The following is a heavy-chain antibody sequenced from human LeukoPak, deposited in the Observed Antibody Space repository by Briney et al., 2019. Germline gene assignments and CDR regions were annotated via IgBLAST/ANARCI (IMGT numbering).Heavy chain of an antibody. J-gene: IGHJ4*02. CDR2: IYTSGST. V-gene: IGHV4-4*07. D-gene: IGHD3-10*01. Sequence: PSETLFLTCTVSGGSISSYYWSWIRQPAGKGLEWIGRIYTSGSTNYNPSLKSRVTMSVDTSKNQFSLKLSSVTAADTAVYYCARGGELEWGTYYYGSGSYGRGYFDYWGQGTLVTVSS. CDR3: ARGGELEWGTYYYGSGSYGRGYFDY. CDR1: GGSISSYY.